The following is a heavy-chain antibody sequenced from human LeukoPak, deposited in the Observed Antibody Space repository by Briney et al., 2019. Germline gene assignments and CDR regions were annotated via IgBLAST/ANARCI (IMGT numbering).Heavy chain of an antibody. V-gene: IGHV1-46*01. CDR1: GHTFSRSY. CDR3: AREMVRGIRWLDN. D-gene: IGHD3-10*01. CDR2: INPSGTWT. Sequence: ASVKVSCKASGHTFSRSYMHWVRQAPGQGLEWMGVINPSGTWTSYAQKFRGRITMTRDMSTSTDYMELRSLGFEDTAVYYCAREMVRGIRWLDNWGQGTLVTVSS. J-gene: IGHJ4*02.